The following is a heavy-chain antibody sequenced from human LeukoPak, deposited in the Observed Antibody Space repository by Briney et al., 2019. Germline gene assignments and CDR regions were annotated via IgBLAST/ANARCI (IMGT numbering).Heavy chain of an antibody. CDR2: IYSGGST. Sequence: GGSLRLSCAASGFTFRNYAMNWVRQAPGKGLEWVSVIYSGGSTYYADSVNGRFTISRDNSKNTLYLQMNSLRAEDTAVYYCARDQSSGWFYFDYWGQGTLVTVSS. D-gene: IGHD6-19*01. CDR3: ARDQSSGWFYFDY. V-gene: IGHV3-66*01. J-gene: IGHJ4*02. CDR1: GFTFRNYA.